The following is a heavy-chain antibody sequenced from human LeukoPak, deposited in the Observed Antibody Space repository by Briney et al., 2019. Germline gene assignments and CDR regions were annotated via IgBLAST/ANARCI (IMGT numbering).Heavy chain of an antibody. Sequence: GGSLRLSCAASGFTFSHYNMNWVRQAPGKGLEWVSSISSSSSYIYYADSVKGRFTISRDNAKNSLYLQMNSLRAEDTAVYYCARVGSNLRDDFWGQGTLVTVSS. CDR1: GFTFSHYN. D-gene: IGHD4-11*01. V-gene: IGHV3-21*01. J-gene: IGHJ4*02. CDR3: ARVGSNLRDDF. CDR2: ISSSSSYI.